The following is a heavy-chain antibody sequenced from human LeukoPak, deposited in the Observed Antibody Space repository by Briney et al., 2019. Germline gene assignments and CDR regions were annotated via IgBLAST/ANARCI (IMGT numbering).Heavy chain of an antibody. D-gene: IGHD6-6*01. V-gene: IGHV1-2*02. Sequence: ASVKVSCKASGYTFTGYYIHWVRQAPGQGLEWMGWINPNSGGTNYAQKFQGRVTMTRDTSISTAYMELSRLRSEDTAVYYCARVLSSSSIFLWGQGTLVTVSS. CDR2: INPNSGGT. J-gene: IGHJ4*02. CDR3: ARVLSSSSIFL. CDR1: GYTFTGYY.